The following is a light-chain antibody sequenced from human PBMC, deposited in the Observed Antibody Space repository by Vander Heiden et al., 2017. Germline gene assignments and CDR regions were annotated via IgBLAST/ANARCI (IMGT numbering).Light chain of an antibody. CDR2: QDS. CDR1: KSGADS. J-gene: IGLJ2*01. V-gene: IGLV3-1*01. CDR3: QAWDSSTAVV. Sequence: SYELTQPPSASVSPGQTASIPCSGAKSGADSACWYQQKPGPSPVLVIYQDSKRPSGIPERFSGSNSGNTATLTISGTQAMDEADYYCQAWDSSTAVVFGGGTKLTVL.